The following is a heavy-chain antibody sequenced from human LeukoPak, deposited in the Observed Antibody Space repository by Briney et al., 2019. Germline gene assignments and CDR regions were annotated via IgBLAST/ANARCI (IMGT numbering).Heavy chain of an antibody. CDR3: ARPRAFSYGQMYYFDY. CDR1: GYTFTGYY. CDR2: IDPNTGGT. V-gene: IGHV1-2*02. J-gene: IGHJ4*02. D-gene: IGHD5-18*01. Sequence: ASVKVSCTASGYTFTGYYMHWVRQAPGQGLEWMGWIDPNTGGTNFAQKFQGRVTMTRDTSITTAYMELSRLRFDDTAVYYCARPRAFSYGQMYYFDYWGQGALVTVSS.